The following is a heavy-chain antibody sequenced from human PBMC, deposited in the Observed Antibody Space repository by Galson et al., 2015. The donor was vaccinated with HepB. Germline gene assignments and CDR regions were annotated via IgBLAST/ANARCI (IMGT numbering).Heavy chain of an antibody. Sequence: SVKVSCKASGYTFTTYILHWVRQAPGQSLQWMGWINTGNGNTKYSQNFQDRVTITRDTSASTAYMDLSSLRSEDTAVYYCARDQDFDFWSGHRNWFDPWGQGTLVTVSS. CDR3: ARDQDFDFWSGHRNWFDP. CDR2: INTGNGNT. V-gene: IGHV1-3*04. CDR1: GYTFTTYI. D-gene: IGHD3-3*01. J-gene: IGHJ5*02.